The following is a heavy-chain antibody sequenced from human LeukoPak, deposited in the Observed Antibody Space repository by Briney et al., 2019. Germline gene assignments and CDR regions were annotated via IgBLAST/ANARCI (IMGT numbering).Heavy chain of an antibody. CDR1: GYTLTELS. D-gene: IGHD3-10*01. CDR2: FDPEDGET. Sequence: ASVMVSCKVSGYTLTELSMHWVRQAPGKGLEWMGGFDPEDGETIYAQKFQGRVTMTEDTSTDTAYMELSSLRSEDTAVYYCATRGSKVRGVIKVYYYYYGMDVWGQGTTVTVSS. CDR3: ATRGSKVRGVIKVYYYYYGMDV. J-gene: IGHJ6*02. V-gene: IGHV1-24*01.